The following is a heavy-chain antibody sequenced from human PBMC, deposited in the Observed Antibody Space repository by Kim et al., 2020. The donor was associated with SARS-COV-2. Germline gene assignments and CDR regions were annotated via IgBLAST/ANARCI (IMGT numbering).Heavy chain of an antibody. Sequence: ADSGKGRFTISRDNFKDPLYLEMNSLRAEETAVYYCARAFSSGSLSYFQHWGQGTLVTVSS. J-gene: IGHJ1*01. CDR3: ARAFSSGSLSYFQH. V-gene: IGHV3-23*01. D-gene: IGHD3-22*01.